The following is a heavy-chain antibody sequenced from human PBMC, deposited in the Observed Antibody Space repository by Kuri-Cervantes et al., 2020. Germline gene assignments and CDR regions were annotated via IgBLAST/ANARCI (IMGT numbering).Heavy chain of an antibody. V-gene: IGHV3-30*02. Sequence: GESLKISCAASELVFITYGMHWVRQAPGKGLEWVAFITHDGSKKYYVDSVKGRFTISRDNSKNSLYLQMNSLRAEDTAVYYCARDRPAWSGGYYYYYYMDVWGKGTTVTVSS. CDR1: ELVFITYG. D-gene: IGHD3-10*01. CDR3: ARDRPAWSGGYYYYYYMDV. J-gene: IGHJ6*03. CDR2: ITHDGSKK.